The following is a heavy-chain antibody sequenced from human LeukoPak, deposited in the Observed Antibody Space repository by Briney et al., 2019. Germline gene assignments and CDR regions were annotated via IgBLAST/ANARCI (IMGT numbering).Heavy chain of an antibody. CDR1: GFTFSSYC. J-gene: IGHJ4*02. CDR3: AKAQAYGGFDY. Sequence: GGALRLFCAASGFTFSSYCMHWVRQAPGKGLGGVAVISYDGSNKYYADSVKGRFTISRDNSKNTLYLQMNSLRAEDTAVYYCAKAQAYGGFDYWGQGTLVTVSS. D-gene: IGHD3-16*01. CDR2: ISYDGSNK. V-gene: IGHV3-30*18.